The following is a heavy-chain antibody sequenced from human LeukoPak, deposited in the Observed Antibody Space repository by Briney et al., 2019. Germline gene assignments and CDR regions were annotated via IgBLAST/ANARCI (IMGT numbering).Heavy chain of an antibody. J-gene: IGHJ4*02. D-gene: IGHD4-23*01. CDR2: INPSGGST. Sequence: GASVKVSCKASGYTFTSYYIHRVRQAPGQGLEWMGRINPSGGSTRYAQKFQGRVTMTRDTSTSTVYMELSSLRFEDTAVYYCARGPPNYGGFDYWGQGTLVTVSS. CDR1: GYTFTSYY. V-gene: IGHV1-46*01. CDR3: ARGPPNYGGFDY.